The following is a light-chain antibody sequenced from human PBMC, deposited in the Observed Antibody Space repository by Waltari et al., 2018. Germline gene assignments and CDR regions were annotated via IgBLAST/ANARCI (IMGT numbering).Light chain of an antibody. Sequence: DIVMTQSPDSLAVSLGERATIHCKSSPSVLYSSKNKNYLAWYQQKAGQPPKLLIYWASTRESGVPDRFSGSGSGTDFTLTISSLQAEDVAVYYCHQYYATPPDGKTFGQGTKVEIK. J-gene: IGKJ1*01. CDR2: WAS. V-gene: IGKV4-1*01. CDR3: HQYYATPPDGKT. CDR1: PSVLYSSKNKNY.